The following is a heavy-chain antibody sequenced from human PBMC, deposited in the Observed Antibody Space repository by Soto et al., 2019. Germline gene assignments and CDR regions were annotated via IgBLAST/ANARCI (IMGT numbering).Heavy chain of an antibody. CDR2: INPMGGST. J-gene: IGHJ5*02. V-gene: IGHV1-46*01. CDR1: GYTFINYY. CDR3: ARDLAAGDL. Sequence: ASVKVSCKPSGYTFINYYIHWVRQAPGQGLEWMAIINPMGGSTNYAQEFQGRVTLTSDTSTSTVYMELSSLRFEDTALFYCARDLAAGDLWGQGTLVTVSS. D-gene: IGHD6-13*01.